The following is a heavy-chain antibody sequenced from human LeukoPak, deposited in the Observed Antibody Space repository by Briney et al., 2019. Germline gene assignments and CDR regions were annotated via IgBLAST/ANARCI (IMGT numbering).Heavy chain of an antibody. CDR3: ARGPYSSSYFVTTPWFDP. Sequence: ASVKVSCKASGYTFTNYYMHWVRQAPGQGLEWMGWINPNSGGTNYAQKFQGRVTMTRDTSISTAYMDLSRLKSDDTAVYYCARGPYSSSYFVTTPWFDPWGQGTLVTVSS. J-gene: IGHJ5*02. CDR1: GYTFTNYY. D-gene: IGHD6-13*01. CDR2: INPNSGGT. V-gene: IGHV1-2*02.